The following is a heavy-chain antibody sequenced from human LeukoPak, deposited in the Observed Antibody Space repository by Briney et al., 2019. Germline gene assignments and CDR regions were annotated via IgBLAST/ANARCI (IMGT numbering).Heavy chain of an antibody. CDR3: ARDAQDLIAAPLGY. V-gene: IGHV3-33*01. D-gene: IGHD6-13*01. CDR2: IWYDGSNK. Sequence: PGGSLRLSCAASGFTFSSYGMHWVRQAPGKGLEWVAVIWYDGSNKYYADSVKGRFTTSRDNSKNTLYLQMNSLRAEDTAVYYCARDAQDLIAAPLGYWGQGTLVTVSS. J-gene: IGHJ4*02. CDR1: GFTFSSYG.